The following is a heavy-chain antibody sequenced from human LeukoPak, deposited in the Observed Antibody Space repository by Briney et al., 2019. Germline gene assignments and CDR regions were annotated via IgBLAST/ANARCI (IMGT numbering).Heavy chain of an antibody. V-gene: IGHV3-48*03. Sequence: GGSLRLSCAASGCTFRSYEMNWVRQAPGKGLEWVSYISSSGSTIYYADSVKGQFTISRDNAKNSLYLQMNSLRAEDTAVYYCARDLHTAMVHWGQGTLVTVSS. CDR1: GCTFRSYE. CDR2: ISSSGSTI. CDR3: ARDLHTAMVH. J-gene: IGHJ4*02. D-gene: IGHD5-18*01.